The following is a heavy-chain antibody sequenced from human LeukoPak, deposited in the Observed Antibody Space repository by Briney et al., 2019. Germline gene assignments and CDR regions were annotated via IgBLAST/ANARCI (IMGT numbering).Heavy chain of an antibody. J-gene: IGHJ6*02. Sequence: GRSLRLSCAASGFTFSSYAMHWVRQAPGKGLEWVAVISYDGSNKYYADSVKGRFTISRDNSKNTLYLQMNSPRAEDTAVYYCARDVFFGFRYYYYGMDVWGQGTTVTVS. CDR1: GFTFSSYA. CDR3: ARDVFFGFRYYYYGMDV. D-gene: IGHD2/OR15-2a*01. V-gene: IGHV3-30*04. CDR2: ISYDGSNK.